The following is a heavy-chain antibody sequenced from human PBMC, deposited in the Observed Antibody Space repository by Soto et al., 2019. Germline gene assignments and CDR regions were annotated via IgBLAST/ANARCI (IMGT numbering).Heavy chain of an antibody. D-gene: IGHD3-10*01. CDR1: GDSVSSNSAA. CDR2: TYYRSKWYN. Sequence: PSQTLSLTCAISGDSVSSNSAAWNWIRQSPSRGLEWLGRTYYRSKWYNDYAVSVKSRITINPDTSKNQFSLQLNSMTPEDTAVYYCAREAWFGAPGHYYGVDVWGQGTTVTVSS. CDR3: AREAWFGAPGHYYGVDV. V-gene: IGHV6-1*01. J-gene: IGHJ6*02.